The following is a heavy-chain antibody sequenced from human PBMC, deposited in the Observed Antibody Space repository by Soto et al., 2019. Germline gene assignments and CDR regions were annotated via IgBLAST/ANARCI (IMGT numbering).Heavy chain of an antibody. CDR3: ARVALPYYDILTGYYASYYYGMEV. D-gene: IGHD3-9*01. J-gene: IGHJ6*02. Sequence: GGSLRLSCAASGFTFSSYWMHWVRQAPEKGLVWVSRINSDGSSTSYADSVKGRFTISRDNAKNTLYLQMNSLRAEDTAVYYCARVALPYYDILTGYYASYYYGMEVWGQGPTVTVSS. V-gene: IGHV3-74*01. CDR2: INSDGSST. CDR1: GFTFSSYW.